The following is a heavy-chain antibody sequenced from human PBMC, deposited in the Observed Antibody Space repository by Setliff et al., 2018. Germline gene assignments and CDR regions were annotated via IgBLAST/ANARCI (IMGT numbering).Heavy chain of an antibody. CDR1: GISISSGHY. J-gene: IGHJ5*02. V-gene: IGHV4-38-2*01. CDR2: TYYTGNT. D-gene: IGHD1-1*01. CDR3: ARVVPLGGTDR. Sequence: PSETLSLTCGVSGISISSGHYWGWIRQPPGKGLEWIGTTYYTGNTYYNPSLKSRVTISVDTSKNRFSLNLSSVTAAETAIYYCARVVPLGGTDRWGQGTLVTVSS.